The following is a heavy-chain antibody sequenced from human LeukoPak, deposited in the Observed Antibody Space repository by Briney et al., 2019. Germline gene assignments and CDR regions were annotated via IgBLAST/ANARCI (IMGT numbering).Heavy chain of an antibody. V-gene: IGHV3-30*18. CDR3: AKGITVQFNWFDP. D-gene: IGHD1-1*01. CDR2: ISYDGSNK. Sequence: GRSLRLSCAASGFTFSSYGMHWVRQAPGKGLEWVAVISYDGSNKFYADSVKGRLTISRDNSKNTLYLQMTSLRAEDTAVYYCAKGITVQFNWFDPWGQGTLVTVSS. CDR1: GFTFSSYG. J-gene: IGHJ5*02.